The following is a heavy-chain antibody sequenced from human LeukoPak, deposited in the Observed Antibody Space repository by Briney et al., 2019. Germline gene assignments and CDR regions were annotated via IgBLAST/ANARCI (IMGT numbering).Heavy chain of an antibody. J-gene: IGHJ4*02. CDR1: GFTFSSYS. V-gene: IGHV3-21*01. CDR3: ARDSTVTTVDY. Sequence: GGSLRFSGAASGFTFSSYSMNWVRQAPGKGLEWVSSISSSSSYIYYADSVKGRFTISRDNAKNSLYLQMNSLRAEDTAVYYCARDSTVTTVDYWGQGTLVTVSS. D-gene: IGHD4-17*01. CDR2: ISSSSSYI.